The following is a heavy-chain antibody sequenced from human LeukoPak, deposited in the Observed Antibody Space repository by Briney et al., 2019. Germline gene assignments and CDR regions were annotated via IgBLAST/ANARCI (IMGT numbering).Heavy chain of an antibody. CDR1: GGSISSYY. CDR2: IYTSGST. CDR3: ARHKRSSRTQVLYFDY. V-gene: IGHV4-4*07. Sequence: SETLSLTCTVSGGSISSYYWSWIRQPAGKGLEWIGRIYTSGSTNYSPSLKSRVTMSVDTSKNQFSLKLSSVTAADTAVYYCARHKRSSRTQVLYFDYWGQGTLVTVSS. D-gene: IGHD6-13*01. J-gene: IGHJ4*02.